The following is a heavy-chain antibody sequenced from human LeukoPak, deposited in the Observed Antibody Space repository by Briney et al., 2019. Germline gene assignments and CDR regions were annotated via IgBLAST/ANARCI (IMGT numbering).Heavy chain of an antibody. J-gene: IGHJ4*02. CDR2: ITSSGSYL. D-gene: IGHD3-22*01. V-gene: IGHV3-21*01. CDR3: ARDPDSSDS. CDR1: GFIFSTYS. Sequence: TGGSLRVSCAASGFIFSTYSMNWVRQAPGKGLEWVSSITSSGSYLYYADSVKGRFTISRDNAKNSLYLQMRSLIPEDTAVYYCARDPDSSDSWGQGTLVTVSS.